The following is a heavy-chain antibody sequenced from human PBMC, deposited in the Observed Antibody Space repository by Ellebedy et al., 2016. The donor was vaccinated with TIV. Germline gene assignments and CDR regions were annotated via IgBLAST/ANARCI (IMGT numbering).Heavy chain of an antibody. CDR2: ISVYNEDT. J-gene: IGHJ4*02. CDR1: GGTFSSSV. Sequence: ASVKVSXXASGGTFSSSVVSWVRQAPGQGLEWMGRISVYNEDTNYALKFHGRVRMTADTSTNTVYMHLWGLTSDDSAIYYCARDQEIVGATELDHWGQGTLVTVSS. D-gene: IGHD1-26*01. V-gene: IGHV1-18*01. CDR3: ARDQEIVGATELDH.